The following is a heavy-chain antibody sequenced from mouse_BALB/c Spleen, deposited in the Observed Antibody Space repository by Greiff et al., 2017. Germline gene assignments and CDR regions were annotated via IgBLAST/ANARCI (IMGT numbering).Heavy chain of an antibody. CDR2: IWGDGST. J-gene: IGHJ3*01. D-gene: IGHD2-14*01. CDR3: ATYRYDTWFAY. Sequence: VQLQQSGPGLVAPSQSLSITCTVSGFSLTGYGVNWVRQPPGKGLEWLGMIWGDGSTDYNSALKSRLSISKDNSKSQVFLKMNSLQTDDTARYYCATYRYDTWFAYWGQGTLVTVSA. V-gene: IGHV2-6-7*01. CDR1: GFSLTGYG.